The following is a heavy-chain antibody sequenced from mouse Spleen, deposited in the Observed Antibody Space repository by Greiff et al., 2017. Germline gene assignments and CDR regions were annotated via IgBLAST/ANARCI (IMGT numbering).Heavy chain of an antibody. V-gene: IGHV2-2*01. Sequence: VKLQESGPGLVQPSQSLSITCTVSGFSLTSYGVHWVRQSPGKGLEWLGVIWSGGSTDYNAAFISRLSISKDNSKSQVFFKMISLQADDTAIYYCARNRDGNYNYFDYWGQGTTLTVSS. D-gene: IGHD2-1*01. CDR1: GFSLTSYG. J-gene: IGHJ2*01. CDR2: IWSGGST. CDR3: ARNRDGNYNYFDY.